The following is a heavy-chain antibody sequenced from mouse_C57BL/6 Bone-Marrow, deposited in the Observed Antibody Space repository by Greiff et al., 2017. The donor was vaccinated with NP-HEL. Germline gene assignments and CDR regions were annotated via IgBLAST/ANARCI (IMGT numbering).Heavy chain of an antibody. CDR2: IYPRDGST. CDR1: GYTFTSYD. D-gene: IGHD2-3*01. J-gene: IGHJ3*01. CDR3: ARRTIYDGYYEFAY. V-gene: IGHV1-85*01. Sequence: VQLQQSGPELVKPGASVKLSCKASGYTFTSYDINWVKQRPGQGLEWIGWIYPRDGSTKYNEKFKGKATLTVDTSSSTAYMELHSLTSEDSAVYFCARRTIYDGYYEFAYWGQGTLVTVSA.